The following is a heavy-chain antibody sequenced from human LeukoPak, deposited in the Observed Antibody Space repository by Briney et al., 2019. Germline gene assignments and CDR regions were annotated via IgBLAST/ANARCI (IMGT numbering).Heavy chain of an antibody. CDR3: AREDVGYDYIWGSQFDP. D-gene: IGHD3-16*01. V-gene: IGHV1-2*02. CDR2: INPNSGGT. J-gene: IGHJ5*02. CDR1: GDTFTGSY. Sequence: ASVKVSRKASGDTFTGSYMHWVRQAPGQGLEWMGWINPNSGGTNYAQKFQGRVTMTRDTSISTAYMELSRLRSDDTAVYYCAREDVGYDYIWGSQFDPWGQGTLVTVSS.